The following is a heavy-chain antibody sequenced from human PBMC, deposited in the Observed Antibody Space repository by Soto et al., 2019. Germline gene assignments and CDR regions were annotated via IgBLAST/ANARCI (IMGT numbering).Heavy chain of an antibody. D-gene: IGHD4-17*01. J-gene: IGHJ4*02. CDR3: AKDDTWGDDHGGNPADY. CDR2: ISGSGGNT. V-gene: IGHV3-23*01. Sequence: GGSLRLSCAASGFTFSSYAMSWVRQAPGKGLEWVSAISGSGGNTYYADSVKGRFTISRDNSKNTLYLQMNSLRAEDTAVYYRAKDDTWGDDHGGNPADYGGQGTPVTVS. CDR1: GFTFSSYA.